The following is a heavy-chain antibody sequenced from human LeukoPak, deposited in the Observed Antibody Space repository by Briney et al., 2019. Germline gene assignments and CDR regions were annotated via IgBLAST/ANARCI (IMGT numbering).Heavy chain of an antibody. CDR3: ERESRAGYDDVWESYRYTGLDY. D-gene: IGHD3-16*02. V-gene: IGHV3-48*03. J-gene: IGHJ4*02. Sequence: GGSLRLSCAASGFAFRNYEMNWVRQAPGKGLEWVSYISSSGSTIYYADSVKGRFTISRDNAKNSLNLQMNSLRAEDTAVYYCERESRAGYDDVWESYRYTGLDYWGQGTLVTVSS. CDR2: ISSSGSTI. CDR1: GFAFRNYE.